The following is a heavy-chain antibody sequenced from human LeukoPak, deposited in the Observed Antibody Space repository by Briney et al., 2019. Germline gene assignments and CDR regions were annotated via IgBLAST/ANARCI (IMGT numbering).Heavy chain of an antibody. V-gene: IGHV1-18*04. D-gene: IGHD3-22*01. Sequence: ASVKVSCKASGYTFTGYYMHWVRQAPGQGLEWMGWISGYNGNTIYEQKFQGRVIMSTDTSTTTAYMELRSLRSDDTAMYYCARDRLDSSGSLFFYWGQGTLVTVSS. J-gene: IGHJ4*02. CDR1: GYTFTGYY. CDR2: ISGYNGNT. CDR3: ARDRLDSSGSLFFY.